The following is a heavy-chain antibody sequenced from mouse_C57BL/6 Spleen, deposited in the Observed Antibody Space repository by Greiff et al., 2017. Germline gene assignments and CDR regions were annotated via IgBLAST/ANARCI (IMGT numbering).Heavy chain of an antibody. CDR2: INPNYGTT. J-gene: IGHJ1*03. CDR3: ARRDYYGSSYGYFDV. Sequence: EVQLQQSGPELVKPGASVKISCKASGYSFTDYNMNWVKQSNGKSLEWIGVINPNYGTTSYNQKFKGKATLTVDQSSSTAYIQLNSLTSEDSAVXYSARRDYYGSSYGYFDVWGTGTTVTVSS. CDR1: GYSFTDYN. D-gene: IGHD1-1*01. V-gene: IGHV1-39*01.